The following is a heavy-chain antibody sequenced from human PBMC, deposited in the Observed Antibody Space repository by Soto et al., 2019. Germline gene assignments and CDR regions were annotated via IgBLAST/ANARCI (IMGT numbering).Heavy chain of an antibody. CDR2: ISSSSSYI. Sequence: LRLSCAASGFTFSSYSMNWVRQAPGKGLEWVSSISSSSSYIYYADSVKGRFTISRDNAKNSLYLQMNSLRAEDTAVYYCASAGVVIMIRSGYDMDVWGQGTTVTVSS. V-gene: IGHV3-21*01. J-gene: IGHJ6*02. CDR1: GFTFSSYS. CDR3: ASAGVVIMIRSGYDMDV. D-gene: IGHD3-3*01.